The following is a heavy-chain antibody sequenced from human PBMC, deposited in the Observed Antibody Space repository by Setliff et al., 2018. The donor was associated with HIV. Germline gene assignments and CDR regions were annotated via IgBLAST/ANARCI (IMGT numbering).Heavy chain of an antibody. CDR3: ARDRPIAVAAIDRTFDI. Sequence: ASVKVSCKASGYTFTTYTMHWVRQAPGQRLEWMGWIRAGNDNTNFSQKFQGRVTITRDTSASTVYMELSSLRSEDTAVYYCARDRPIAVAAIDRTFDIWGQGTMVTVSS. CDR2: IRAGNDNT. D-gene: IGHD6-19*01. J-gene: IGHJ3*02. CDR1: GYTFTTYT. V-gene: IGHV1-3*01.